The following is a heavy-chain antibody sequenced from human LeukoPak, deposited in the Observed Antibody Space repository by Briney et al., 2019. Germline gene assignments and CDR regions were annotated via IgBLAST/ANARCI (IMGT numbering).Heavy chain of an antibody. CDR1: GFTINRYE. J-gene: IGHJ3*02. CDR2: MSDSGNLT. CDR3: ARAGYDILTGTLHAFDM. Sequence: GGSLRLSCEASGFTINRYEMSWVRQAPGKGLEWVSYMSDSGNLTYYADSVKGRLTISRDNAKNSLCLQMNSLRGGDTAVYYCARAGYDILTGTLHAFDMWGQGTMVTVSS. D-gene: IGHD3-9*01. V-gene: IGHV3-48*03.